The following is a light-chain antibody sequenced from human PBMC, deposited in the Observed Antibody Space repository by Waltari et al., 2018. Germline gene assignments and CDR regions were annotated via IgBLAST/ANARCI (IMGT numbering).Light chain of an antibody. CDR3: QQSYSTSDT. V-gene: IGKV1-39*01. CDR1: QSLSSY. Sequence: DIQMTQSPSSLSASVGDSVTITCRASQSLSSYLNWYQQKPGKAPKLLIYAASSLQSGVPSRFSGSGSGSDFTLTISSLQPEAYATYYCQQSYSTSDTFCQGTKLEIK. CDR2: AAS. J-gene: IGKJ2*01.